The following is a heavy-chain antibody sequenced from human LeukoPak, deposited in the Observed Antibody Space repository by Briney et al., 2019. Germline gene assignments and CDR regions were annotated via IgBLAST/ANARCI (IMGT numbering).Heavy chain of an antibody. CDR2: IYYSGST. D-gene: IGHD6-13*01. CDR3: ARHGILDSSRKYYFDY. J-gene: IGHJ4*02. CDR1: GSSISTYY. V-gene: IGHV4-59*08. Sequence: SETLSLTCSVSGSSISTYYWRWIRQPPGKGLEWIGYIYYSGSTSYNPSLKSRVTISLDTSKNQFSLELSSVTAADTAVYYCARHGILDSSRKYYFDYWGQGTLVTVSS.